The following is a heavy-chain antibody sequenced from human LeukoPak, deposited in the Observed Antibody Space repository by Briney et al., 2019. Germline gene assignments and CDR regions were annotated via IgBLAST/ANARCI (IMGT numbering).Heavy chain of an antibody. Sequence: PGGSLRLSCAASGFTFSSYDMHWVRQATGKGLEWVSAIGTAGDTYYPGSVKGRFTISRENAKNSLYLQMNSLRAGDTAVYYCARGSVLQRNEPRVYSYYYYGMDVWGQGTTVTVSS. CDR3: ARGSVLQRNEPRVYSYYYYGMDV. CDR2: IGTAGDT. D-gene: IGHD2-15*01. CDR1: GFTFSSYD. V-gene: IGHV3-13*01. J-gene: IGHJ6*02.